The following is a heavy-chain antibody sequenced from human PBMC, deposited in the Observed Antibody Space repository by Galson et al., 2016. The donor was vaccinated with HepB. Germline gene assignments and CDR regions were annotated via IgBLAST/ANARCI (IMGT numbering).Heavy chain of an antibody. V-gene: IGHV5-51*01. D-gene: IGHD6-19*01. CDR3: ARRSSAGSGWSLEYHFDD. CDR2: IYPGDSDT. CDR1: GYSFTNYW. J-gene: IGHJ4*02. Sequence: QSGAEVKKPGESLKISCKGSGYSFTNYWIGWVRQMPGKGLEWMGIIYPGDSDTRYSPSFEGQVTISADKSISTAYLQWSSLKASDTAMYYCARRSSAGSGWSLEYHFDDWGQGTLVTVSS.